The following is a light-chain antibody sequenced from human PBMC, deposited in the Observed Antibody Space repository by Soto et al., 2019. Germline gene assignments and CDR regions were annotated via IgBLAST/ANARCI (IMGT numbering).Light chain of an antibody. CDR1: SSDVGGYNY. CDR2: EVN. V-gene: IGLV2-8*01. Sequence: QSALTQPPSASGSPGHSVTMSCTGTSSDVGGYNYVSWYQQHPGKAPKLMIYEVNKRPSGVPDRFSGSKSGNTASLTVSGLQAEDEADYYCSSYADSNIVVFGGGTKLTVL. J-gene: IGLJ2*01. CDR3: SSYADSNIVV.